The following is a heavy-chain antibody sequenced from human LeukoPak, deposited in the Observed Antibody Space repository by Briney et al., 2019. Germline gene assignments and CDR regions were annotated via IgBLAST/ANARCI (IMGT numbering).Heavy chain of an antibody. V-gene: IGHV4-59*11. CDR3: ARDVDPQF. CDR2: VYYDGTT. D-gene: IGHD5-12*01. Sequence: SGTLSLTCTVSGGSIGNHYWTWIQQPPGKGLDWIGYVYYDGTTKYNPSLKSRVSISVDTSKNQFSLNLSSVTAADTAVYCARDVDPQFWGQGVLVTVSS. CDR1: GGSIGNHY. J-gene: IGHJ4*02.